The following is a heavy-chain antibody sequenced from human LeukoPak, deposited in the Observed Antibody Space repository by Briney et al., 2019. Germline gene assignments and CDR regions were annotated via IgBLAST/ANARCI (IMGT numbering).Heavy chain of an antibody. D-gene: IGHD3-9*01. CDR3: AKRQGPRLRYFDSFDY. J-gene: IGHJ4*02. V-gene: IGHV3-23*01. CDR2: ISGSGGST. Sequence: GGSLRPSCAASGFTFSSYAMSWVRQAPGKGLEWVSAISGSGGSTYYADSVKGRFTISRDNSKNTLYLQMNSLRAEDTAVYYCAKRQGPRLRYFDSFDYWGQGTLVTVSS. CDR1: GFTFSSYA.